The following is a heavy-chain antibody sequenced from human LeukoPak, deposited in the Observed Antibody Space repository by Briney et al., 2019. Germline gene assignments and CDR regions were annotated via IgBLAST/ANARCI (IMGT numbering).Heavy chain of an antibody. D-gene: IGHD3-3*01. J-gene: IGHJ6*03. CDR3: ARGRRYDFWSGYYTDMAYYYMDV. CDR1: GFTFSSYA. V-gene: IGHV3-23*01. CDR2: ISGSGGST. Sequence: PGGSLRLSCAASGFTFSSYAMSWVRQAPGKGLEWVSAISGSGGSTYYADSVKGRFTISRDNSKNTLYLQMNSLRAEDTAVYYCARGRRYDFWSGYYTDMAYYYMDVWGKGTTVTVSS.